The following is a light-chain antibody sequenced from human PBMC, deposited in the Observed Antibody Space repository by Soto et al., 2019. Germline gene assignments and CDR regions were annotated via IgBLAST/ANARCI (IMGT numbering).Light chain of an antibody. CDR2: GAS. Sequence: EIVLTQSPGTLSLSPGVRATLACRASHTVSSNYLAWYLQKPGQAPRLLIYGASSRATGIPERFSGSGSGTDFTLTISRMEPEDFAVYYCQQYGSSPPEKTFGQGTRVEIK. J-gene: IGKJ1*01. CDR3: QQYGSSPPEKT. V-gene: IGKV3-20*01. CDR1: HTVSSNY.